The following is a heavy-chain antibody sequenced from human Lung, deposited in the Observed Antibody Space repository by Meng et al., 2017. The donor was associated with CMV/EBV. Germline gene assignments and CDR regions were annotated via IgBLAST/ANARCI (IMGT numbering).Heavy chain of an antibody. Sequence: SCAASGFTFSSYSVNWVRQAPGKGLEWVSSISSSSSYIYYADSVKGRFTISRDNAKKSLYLQMNSLRAEDTARYYCATGMTTVTTGDYWGQGTLVTVSS. V-gene: IGHV3-21*01. CDR2: ISSSSSYI. CDR1: GFTFSSYS. D-gene: IGHD4-17*01. CDR3: ATGMTTVTTGDY. J-gene: IGHJ4*02.